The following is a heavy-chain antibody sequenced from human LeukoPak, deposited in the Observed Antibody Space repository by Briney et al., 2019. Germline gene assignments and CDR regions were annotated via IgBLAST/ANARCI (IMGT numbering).Heavy chain of an antibody. CDR3: ARQADTSMLIWSFTDY. CDR2: ISSSSSYI. J-gene: IGHJ4*02. Sequence: GGSLRLSCAASGFTFSSYSMNWVRQAPGKGLEWVSSISSSSSYIYYADSVKGRFTISRDNAKNSLYLQMNSLRAEDTALYYCARQADTSMLIWSFTDYWGQGTLVTVSS. D-gene: IGHD5-18*01. CDR1: GFTFSSYS. V-gene: IGHV3-21*01.